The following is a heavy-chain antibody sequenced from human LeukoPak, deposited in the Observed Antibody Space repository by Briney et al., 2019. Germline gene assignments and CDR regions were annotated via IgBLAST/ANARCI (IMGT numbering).Heavy chain of an antibody. D-gene: IGHD3-22*01. CDR3: TKDISPHYYDSSGYYQS. CDR1: GFTFSSYA. Sequence: GRSLRLSCAASGFTFSSYAMHWVRQAPGKGLEWVAVISYDGSNKYYADSVKGRFTISRDNAKNSLYLQMNSLRPEDTALYYCTKDISPHYYDSSGYYQSWGQGTLVTVSS. V-gene: IGHV3-30*04. J-gene: IGHJ4*02. CDR2: ISYDGSNK.